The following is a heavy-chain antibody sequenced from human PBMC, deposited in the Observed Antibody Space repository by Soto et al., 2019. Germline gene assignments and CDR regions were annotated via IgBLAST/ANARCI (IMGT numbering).Heavy chain of an antibody. V-gene: IGHV3-74*01. CDR1: GFTFSSYW. CDR3: VRGDGDRYDGNGYLGRH. D-gene: IGHD3-22*01. CDR2: INSDGSST. J-gene: IGHJ4*02. Sequence: GALRLSCAASGFTFSSYWMHWVRQAPGKGLVWVSRINSDGSSTSYADSVKGRFTISRDNAKNTFYMEMNSARVEDTAVYYCVRGDGDRYDGNGYLGRHWGQGSLVTVSS.